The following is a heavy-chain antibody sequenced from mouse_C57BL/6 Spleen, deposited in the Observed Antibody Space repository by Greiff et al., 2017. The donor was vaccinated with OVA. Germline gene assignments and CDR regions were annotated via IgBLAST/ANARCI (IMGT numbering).Heavy chain of an antibody. CDR2: IYPRSGNT. CDR1: GYTFTSYG. Sequence: QVQLQQSGAELARPGASVKLSCKASGYTFTSYGISWVKQRTGQGLEWIGEIYPRSGNTYYNEKFKGKATLTADKSSSTAYMELRSLTSEDSAVEYCAREECYNGYYDYAMDYWGQGTTVTVSS. V-gene: IGHV1-81*01. D-gene: IGHD2-3*01. CDR3: AREECYNGYYDYAMDY. J-gene: IGHJ4*01.